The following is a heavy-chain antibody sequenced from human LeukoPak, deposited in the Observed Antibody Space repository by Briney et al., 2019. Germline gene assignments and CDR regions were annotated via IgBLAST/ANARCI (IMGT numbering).Heavy chain of an antibody. D-gene: IGHD6-13*01. Sequence: SETLSLTCAVYGGSFSGYYWSWIRQPPGKGLEWIGEINHSGSTNYNPSLKSRVTISVDTSKNQFSLKLSSVTAADTAVYYCAKGVSKGIAAAGESDYWGQGTLVTVSS. J-gene: IGHJ4*02. V-gene: IGHV4-34*01. CDR3: AKGVSKGIAAAGESDY. CDR2: INHSGST. CDR1: GGSFSGYY.